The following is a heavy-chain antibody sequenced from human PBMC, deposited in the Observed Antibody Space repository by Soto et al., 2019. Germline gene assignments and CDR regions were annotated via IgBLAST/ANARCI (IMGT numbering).Heavy chain of an antibody. V-gene: IGHV5-51*01. CDR3: ARHAYKAAMDRLHKSKHNWFDP. J-gene: IGHJ5*02. D-gene: IGHD5-18*01. Sequence: GESLKISCKGSGYSFTSYWIGGVRQMPGKGLEWMGIIYPGDSDTRYSPSFQGQVTISADKSISTAYLQWSSLKASDTAMYYCARHAYKAAMDRLHKSKHNWFDPWGQGTLVTVSS. CDR2: IYPGDSDT. CDR1: GYSFTSYW.